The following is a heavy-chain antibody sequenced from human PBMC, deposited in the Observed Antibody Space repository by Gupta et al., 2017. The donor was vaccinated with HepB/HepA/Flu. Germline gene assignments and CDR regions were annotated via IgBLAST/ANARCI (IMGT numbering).Heavy chain of an antibody. Sequence: QLQLQESGPGLVKPSETLSLTCTVSGGSVSNTSYYWGWIRQPPGKGLEWIGSIFYSGSTYYNPSLKSRVTISIDTSKNKFSLRLSAVPAADTAVYYCARNTPPNWTVRYMDVGGKGTTVTVSS. D-gene: IGHD1-1*01. J-gene: IGHJ6*03. CDR3: ARNTPPNWTVRYMDV. CDR2: IFYSGST. CDR1: GGSVSNTSYY. V-gene: IGHV4-39*01.